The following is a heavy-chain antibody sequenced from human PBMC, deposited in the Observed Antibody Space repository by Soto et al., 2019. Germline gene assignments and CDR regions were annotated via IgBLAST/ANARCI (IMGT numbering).Heavy chain of an antibody. J-gene: IGHJ3*01. CDR3: AKDIYDILTGYSRGDGLDL. CDR1: GFKFDDYA. CDR2: ISWKSGSM. V-gene: IGHV3-9*01. Sequence: DVQLVESGGDLVQPGRSLRLACTASGFKFDDYAMHWVRQAPGKGLEWVSGISWKSGSMNYAVSVKGRFTISRDNAKNSLYLQMYSLRSEDTALYYCAKDIYDILTGYSRGDGLDLWGHGTMVTVSS. D-gene: IGHD3-9*01.